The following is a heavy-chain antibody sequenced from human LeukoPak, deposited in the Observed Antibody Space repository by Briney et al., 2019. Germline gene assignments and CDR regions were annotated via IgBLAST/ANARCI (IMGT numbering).Heavy chain of an antibody. CDR2: ISGXXGST. V-gene: IGHV3-23*01. D-gene: IGHD2-2*01. Sequence: AISGXXGSTXYAXXXXXXXXISXXNSKNTLYLQMNSLRAEDTAVYYCANALGSTVVPAYDYWGQGTLVTVSS. J-gene: IGHJ4*02. CDR3: ANALGSTVVPAYDY.